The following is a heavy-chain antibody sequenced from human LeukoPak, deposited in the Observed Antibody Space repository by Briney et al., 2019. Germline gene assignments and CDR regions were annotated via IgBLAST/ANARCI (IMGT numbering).Heavy chain of an antibody. CDR3: AGDFLPASWYYYGSGSDYYGMDV. CDR1: GGSISSYY. D-gene: IGHD3-10*01. Sequence: SETLSFTCTVSGGSISSYYWSWIRQPAGKGLEWIGRIYSSGSTRYNPSLKSRVTMSADTSKNQFFLKLSSVTAADTAVYYCAGDFLPASWYYYGSGSDYYGMDVWGQGTTVTVSS. V-gene: IGHV4-4*07. CDR2: IYSSGST. J-gene: IGHJ6*02.